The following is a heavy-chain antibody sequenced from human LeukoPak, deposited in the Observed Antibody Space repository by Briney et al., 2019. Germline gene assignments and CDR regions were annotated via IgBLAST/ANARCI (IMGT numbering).Heavy chain of an antibody. CDR1: GGTFSSYA. Sequence: SVKVSCKASGGTFSSYAISWVRQAPGQGLEWMGGIIPIFGTANYAQKFQGRVTITADESTSTAYMELSSLRSEDTAVYYCARDYHGSGSLTTFDYWGQGTLVTVSS. CDR2: IIPIFGTA. V-gene: IGHV1-69*13. J-gene: IGHJ4*02. CDR3: ARDYHGSGSLTTFDY. D-gene: IGHD3-10*01.